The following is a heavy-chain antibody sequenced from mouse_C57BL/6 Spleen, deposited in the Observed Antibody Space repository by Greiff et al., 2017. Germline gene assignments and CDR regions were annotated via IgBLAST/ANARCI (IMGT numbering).Heavy chain of an antibody. CDR1: GFNIKDYY. V-gene: IGHV14-2*01. J-gene: IGHJ4*01. CDR3: ARFIEDYTRGY. CDR2: LDPEDGET. D-gene: IGHD1-1*01. Sequence: DVKLQESGAELVKPGASVKLSCTASGFNIKDYYMHWVKQRTEQGLEWIGRLDPEDGETKSASKFQGKATITADTSSNTAYLQLSSLTSEDTAVYYCARFIEDYTRGYWGQGTSVTVSS.